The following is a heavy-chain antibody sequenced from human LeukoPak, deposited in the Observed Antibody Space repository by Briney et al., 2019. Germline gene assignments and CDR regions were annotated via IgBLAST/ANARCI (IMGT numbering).Heavy chain of an antibody. Sequence: GGSLRLSCAASGFTFDDYAMHWVRQAPGKGLEWVAFIRYDGSNKYYADSVKGRFTISRDNSKNTLYLQMNSLRAEDTAVYYCAKDGGRFLEWLMAFDIWGQGTMVTVSS. V-gene: IGHV3-30*02. J-gene: IGHJ3*02. D-gene: IGHD3-3*01. CDR1: GFTFDDYA. CDR2: IRYDGSNK. CDR3: AKDGGRFLEWLMAFDI.